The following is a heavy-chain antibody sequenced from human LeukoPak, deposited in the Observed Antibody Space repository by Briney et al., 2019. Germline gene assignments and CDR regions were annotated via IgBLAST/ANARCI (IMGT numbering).Heavy chain of an antibody. CDR3: AKDRDDYGNDC. Sequence: QAGGSLRLSCAASGFTFSDFGMHWVRQAPDKGLEWVALIRSDGSNKYYAESVKGRFTISRDSSKNTLFLQMNSLRVEDTAVYYCAKDRDDYGNDCWGQGVLVTVST. D-gene: IGHD4-17*01. CDR2: IRSDGSNK. V-gene: IGHV3-30*02. J-gene: IGHJ4*02. CDR1: GFTFSDFG.